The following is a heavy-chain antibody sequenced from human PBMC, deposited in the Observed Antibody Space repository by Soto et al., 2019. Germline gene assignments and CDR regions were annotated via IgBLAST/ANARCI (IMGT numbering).Heavy chain of an antibody. CDR2: IYYSGST. Sequence: SETLSLTCTVSGGSISSYYWSWIRQPPGKGLEWIGYIYYSGSTNYNPSLKSRVTISVDTSKNQFSLKLSSVTAADTAVYYCARFNDYDSSGYYYVLDYWGQGTLVTVSS. D-gene: IGHD3-22*01. V-gene: IGHV4-59*01. J-gene: IGHJ4*02. CDR3: ARFNDYDSSGYYYVLDY. CDR1: GGSISSYY.